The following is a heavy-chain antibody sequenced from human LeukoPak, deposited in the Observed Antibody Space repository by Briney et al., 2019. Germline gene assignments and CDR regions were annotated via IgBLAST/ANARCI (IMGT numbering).Heavy chain of an antibody. CDR2: MSPNSGNT. D-gene: IGHD1-26*01. Sequence: ASVKVSCKASGCTFTSYDINWVRQATGQGLEWMGWMSPNSGNTGYAQRFQGRVTITRNTSISTAYVELSSLRSEDTAVYYCARGGVVGATTGDYWGQGTLVTVST. V-gene: IGHV1-8*03. CDR1: GCTFTSYD. CDR3: ARGGVVGATTGDY. J-gene: IGHJ4*02.